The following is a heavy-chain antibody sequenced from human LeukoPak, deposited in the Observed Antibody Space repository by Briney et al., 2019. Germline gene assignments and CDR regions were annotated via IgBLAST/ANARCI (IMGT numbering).Heavy chain of an antibody. D-gene: IGHD6-13*01. CDR1: GFTFSSYA. V-gene: IGHV3-23*01. CDR3: AKAYSSSWVNWFDP. J-gene: IGHJ5*02. CDR2: ISGSGGST. Sequence: PGGSLRLSCAASGFTFSSYAMSWVRQAPGKGLEWVSAISGSGGSTYYAGSVKGRFTISRDNSKNTLYLQMNSLRAEDTAVYYCAKAYSSSWVNWFDPWGQGTLVTVSS.